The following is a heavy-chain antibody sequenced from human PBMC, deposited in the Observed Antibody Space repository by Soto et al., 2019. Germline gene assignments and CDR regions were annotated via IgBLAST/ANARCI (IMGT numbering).Heavy chain of an antibody. J-gene: IGHJ4*02. CDR1: GGSISSGGYY. CDR2: IYYSGST. CDR3: ARGVIAVAGYHFDF. Sequence: SETLSLTCTVSGGSISSGGYYWSWIRQHPGRGLEWIGYIYYSGSTYYNPSLKSRVTISVDTSKNQFSLKLSSVTAADTAVYYCARGVIAVAGYHFDFWGQGALVTVSS. D-gene: IGHD6-19*01. V-gene: IGHV4-31*03.